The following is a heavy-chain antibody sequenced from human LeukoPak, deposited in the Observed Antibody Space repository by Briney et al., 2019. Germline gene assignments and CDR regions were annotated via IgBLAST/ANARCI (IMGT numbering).Heavy chain of an antibody. CDR3: ARETSGSNDAFDI. CDR1: GGSISGSTYY. CDR2: INHSGST. J-gene: IGHJ3*02. D-gene: IGHD1-26*01. Sequence: SETLSLTCTVSGGSISGSTYYWGWIRQPPGKGLEWIGEINHSGSTNYNPSLKSRVTISVDTSKNQFSLKLSSVTAADTAVYYCARETSGSNDAFDIWGQGTMVTVSS. V-gene: IGHV4-39*07.